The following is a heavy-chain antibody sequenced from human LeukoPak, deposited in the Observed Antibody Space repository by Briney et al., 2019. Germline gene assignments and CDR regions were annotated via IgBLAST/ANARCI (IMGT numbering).Heavy chain of an antibody. D-gene: IGHD5-24*01. Sequence: GGSLRLSCAASAFTFSRYNMSGFRQAPGKGREGGASIKPDGSEKYYVDSVKGRFTISRDNPEKSLYLQMHSLRVEDTAVYYCAKDGDGIEAPFDYWGQGTLVTVSS. V-gene: IGHV3-7*01. CDR1: AFTFSRYN. CDR2: IKPDGSEK. J-gene: IGHJ4*02. CDR3: AKDGDGIEAPFDY.